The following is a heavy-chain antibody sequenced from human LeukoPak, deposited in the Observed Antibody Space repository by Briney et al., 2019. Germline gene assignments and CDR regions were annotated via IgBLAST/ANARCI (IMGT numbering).Heavy chain of an antibody. CDR1: GGSISSYY. V-gene: IGHV4-4*09. Sequence: SSETLSLTCTVSGGSISSYYWSWIRQPPGKGLEWIGYIYTSGSTNYNPSLKSRVTISVDTSKNQFSLKLSSVTAADTAVYYCARHGPYYYDSSGYSGYFDYWGQGTLVTVSS. D-gene: IGHD3-22*01. CDR2: IYTSGST. J-gene: IGHJ4*02. CDR3: ARHGPYYYDSSGYSGYFDY.